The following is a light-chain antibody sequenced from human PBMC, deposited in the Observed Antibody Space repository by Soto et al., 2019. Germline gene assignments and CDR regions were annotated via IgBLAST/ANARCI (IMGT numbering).Light chain of an antibody. CDR2: KAS. CDR3: QHYNSYSEA. V-gene: IGKV1-5*03. J-gene: IGKJ1*01. Sequence: DIQMTQSPFTLSGSVGDRVTITCRASQTISSWLAWYQQKPGKAPKLLIYKASTLKSGVPSRFSGSGSGTEFTLTISSLQPDDFATYYCQHYNSYSEAFGQGTK. CDR1: QTISSW.